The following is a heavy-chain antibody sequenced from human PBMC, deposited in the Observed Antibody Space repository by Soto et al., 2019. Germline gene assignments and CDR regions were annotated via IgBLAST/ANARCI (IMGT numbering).Heavy chain of an antibody. CDR2: ISGSGGST. D-gene: IGHD5-12*01. CDR1: GFTFSSYA. Sequence: GGSLRLSCAASGFTFSSYAMSWVRQAPGKGLEWVSAISGSGGSTYYADSVKGRFTISRDNSKNTLYLQMNSLRAEDTAVYYCAKDWSGYDYYYYYGMDVWGQGTTVTVSS. J-gene: IGHJ6*02. V-gene: IGHV3-23*01. CDR3: AKDWSGYDYYYYYGMDV.